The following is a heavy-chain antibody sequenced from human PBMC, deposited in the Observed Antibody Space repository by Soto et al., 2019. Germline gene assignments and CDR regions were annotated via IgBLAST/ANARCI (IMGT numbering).Heavy chain of an antibody. CDR3: AMEYCVSTSCYRDY. CDR2: IIPILGIA. D-gene: IGHD2-2*02. Sequence: QVQLVQSGAEVKKPGSSVKVSCKASGGTFSSYTISWVRQAPGQGLEWMGRIIPILGIANYAQKFQGRVTITADKSTSTAYMELGRLRSEDTAVYYCAMEYCVSTSCYRDYWGQGTLVTVSS. CDR1: GGTFSSYT. J-gene: IGHJ4*02. V-gene: IGHV1-69*02.